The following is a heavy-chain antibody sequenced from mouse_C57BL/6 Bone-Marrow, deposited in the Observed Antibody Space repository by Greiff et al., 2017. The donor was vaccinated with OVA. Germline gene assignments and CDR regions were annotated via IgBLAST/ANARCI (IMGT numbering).Heavy chain of an antibody. Sequence: QVQLQQPGAELVKPGASVKLSCKASGYTFTSYWMHWVKQRPGQGLEWIGMIHPNSGSTNYNEKFKSKATLTVDKSSSTAYMQLSSLTSEDSAVYDCEPMITTPYYAMDYWGQGTSVTVSS. D-gene: IGHD2-4*01. CDR1: GYTFTSYW. CDR2: IHPNSGST. CDR3: EPMITTPYYAMDY. V-gene: IGHV1-64*01. J-gene: IGHJ4*01.